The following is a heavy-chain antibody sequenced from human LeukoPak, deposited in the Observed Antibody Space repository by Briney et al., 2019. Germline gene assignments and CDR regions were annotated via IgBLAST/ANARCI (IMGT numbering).Heavy chain of an antibody. CDR1: GFTFSDYY. CDR2: LSGSGGST. CDR3: AKVDSGIVATGSPYFDY. Sequence: PGGSLRLSCAASGFTFSDYYMSWIRQAPGKGLEWVSSLSGSGGSTYHADSVKGRFTISRDNSKNTLYLQMNSLRAEDTAVYYCAKVDSGIVATGSPYFDYWGQGTLVTVSS. V-gene: IGHV3-23*01. J-gene: IGHJ4*02. D-gene: IGHD6-13*01.